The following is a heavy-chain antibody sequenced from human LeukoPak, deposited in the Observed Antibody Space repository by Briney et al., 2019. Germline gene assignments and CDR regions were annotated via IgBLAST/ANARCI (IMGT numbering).Heavy chain of an antibody. Sequence: ASVKVSCKASGYTFTGYYMHWVRQAPGQGLEWMGWINPNSGGTNYAQKFQGRVTMTGDTSISTAYMELSRLRSDDTAVYYCARDGRALELRYWFDPWGQGTLVTVSS. D-gene: IGHD1-7*01. V-gene: IGHV1-2*02. CDR3: ARDGRALELRYWFDP. CDR2: INPNSGGT. CDR1: GYTFTGYY. J-gene: IGHJ5*02.